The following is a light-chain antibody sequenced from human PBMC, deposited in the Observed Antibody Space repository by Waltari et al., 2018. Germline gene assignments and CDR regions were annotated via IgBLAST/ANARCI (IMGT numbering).Light chain of an antibody. CDR1: QSLLDSEDGNTY. Sequence: IVMTQTPLPLPVPLGEPASIPCRSSQSLLDSEDGNTYLEWYLQKPGQSPQLLIYEVSNRASGVPDRFSGSGSDTDFTLKINRVEAEDVGVYYCMQTLEFPYSFGQGTKVEIK. CDR2: EVS. CDR3: MQTLEFPYS. V-gene: IGKV2-40*01. J-gene: IGKJ2*03.